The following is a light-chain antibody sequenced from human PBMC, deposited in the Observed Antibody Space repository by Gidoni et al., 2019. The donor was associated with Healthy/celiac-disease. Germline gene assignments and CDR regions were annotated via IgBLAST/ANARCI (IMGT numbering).Light chain of an antibody. Sequence: DIVMTQSPLSLSVTPGEPASISCRSSQSLLHSNGYNYLDWYLQKPGQSPQLLIYLGSNRASGVPDRFSGSGSGTDFTLKISRVEAEDVGVYYSMQALQTPPWTFGQGTKLEIK. J-gene: IGKJ2*02. CDR3: MQALQTPPWT. CDR2: LGS. CDR1: QSLLHSNGYNY. V-gene: IGKV2-28*01.